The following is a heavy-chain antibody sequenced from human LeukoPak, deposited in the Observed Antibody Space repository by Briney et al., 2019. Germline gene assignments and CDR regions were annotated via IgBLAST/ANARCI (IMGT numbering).Heavy chain of an antibody. D-gene: IGHD4-17*01. CDR3: AKDDGDYAQGYYFDY. CDR1: GFIYGNYW. V-gene: IGHV3-7*03. J-gene: IGHJ4*02. CDR2: VKQDGRER. Sequence: GGSLRLSCRGSGFIYGNYWMTWVRQAPGKGLEWVANVKQDGRERHYVDSVEGRFTISRDNTQNSVYLQMNSLRAEDTAMYYCAKDDGDYAQGYYFDYWGQGTLVTVSS.